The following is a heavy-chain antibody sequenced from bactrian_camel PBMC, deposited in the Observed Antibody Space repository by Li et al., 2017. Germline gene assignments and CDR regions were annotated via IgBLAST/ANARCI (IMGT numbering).Heavy chain of an antibody. CDR1: GDLTNIQS. D-gene: IGHD3*01. J-gene: IGHJ4*01. V-gene: IGHV3S53*01. CDR2: LFTGSGRT. Sequence: HVQLVESGGGSVQAGGSLRLACEVSGDLTNIQSMAWFRQTPGNEREGVAALFTGSGRTAYADSVKGRFTISQDYAENTVLLQMNSLKPDDTAVYYCARGVFAHADGTGHRIRGQGTQVTVS.